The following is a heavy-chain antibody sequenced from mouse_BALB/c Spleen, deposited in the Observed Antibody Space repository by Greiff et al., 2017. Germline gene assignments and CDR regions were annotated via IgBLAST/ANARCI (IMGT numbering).Heavy chain of an antibody. V-gene: IGHV5-17*02. D-gene: IGHD3-3*01. CDR2: ISSGSSTI. Sequence: EVQVVESGGGLVQPGGSRKLSCAASGFTFSSFGMHWVRQAPEKGLEWVAYISSGSSTIYYADTVKGRFTISRDKPKNTLFLQMTSLRSEDTAMYYCARGRGQIGLRLYYIDYWGQGTTLTVSS. J-gene: IGHJ2*01. CDR1: GFTFSSFG. CDR3: ARGRGQIGLRLYYIDY.